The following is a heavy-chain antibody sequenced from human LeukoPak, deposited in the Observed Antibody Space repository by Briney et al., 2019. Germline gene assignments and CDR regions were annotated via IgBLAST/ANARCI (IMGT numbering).Heavy chain of an antibody. CDR2: IYYSGST. Sequence: SETLSLTCTVSGGSISSYYWSWIRQPPGRGLEWIGYIYYSGSTNYNPSLKSRVTISVDTSKNQFSLKLSSVTAADTAVYYCAKDGIRRDHDPAKKNDYWGQETLVTVSS. J-gene: IGHJ4*02. V-gene: IGHV4-59*01. CDR3: AKDGIRRDHDPAKKNDY. D-gene: IGHD1-1*01. CDR1: GGSISSYY.